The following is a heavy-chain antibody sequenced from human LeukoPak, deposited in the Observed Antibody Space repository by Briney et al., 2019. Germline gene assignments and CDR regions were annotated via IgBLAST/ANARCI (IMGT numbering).Heavy chain of an antibody. J-gene: IGHJ6*03. CDR1: GDSISSGDYY. CDR3: AGCYPYYYYYYMDV. D-gene: IGHD2-15*01. V-gene: IGHV4-61*02. CDR2: ISSSGST. Sequence: SSETLSLTCTVSGDSISSGDYYWSWIRQPAGKGLEWIGRISSSGSTNYNPSLKSRVTISVDTSKNQFSLKLSSVTAADTAVYYCAGCYPYYYYYYMDVWGKGTTVTVSS.